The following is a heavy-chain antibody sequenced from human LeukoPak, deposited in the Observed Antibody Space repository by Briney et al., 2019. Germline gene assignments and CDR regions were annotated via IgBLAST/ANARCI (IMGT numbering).Heavy chain of an antibody. J-gene: IGHJ4*02. CDR3: ARERGGIEVFDY. D-gene: IGHD2-15*01. Sequence: PSETLSLTCAVYGGSFSGYYWSWIRQPPGKGLEWIGEINHSGSTNYNPSLKSRVTISVDTSKNQFSLKLSSVTAADTAVYYCARERGGIEVFDYWGQGTLVTVSS. V-gene: IGHV4-34*01. CDR1: GGSFSGYY. CDR2: INHSGST.